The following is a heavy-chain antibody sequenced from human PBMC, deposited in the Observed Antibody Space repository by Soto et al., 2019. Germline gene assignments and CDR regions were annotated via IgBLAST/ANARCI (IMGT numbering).Heavy chain of an antibody. V-gene: IGHV3-30*18. D-gene: IGHD1-26*01. J-gene: IGHJ3*02. Sequence: GESLKISCAASGFTFSSYGMHWVRQAPGKGLEWVAVISYDGSNKYYADSVKGRFTISRDNSKNTLYLQMNSLRAEDTAVYYCAKGSGSDAFDIWGQGTMVTVSS. CDR1: GFTFSSYG. CDR3: AKGSGSDAFDI. CDR2: ISYDGSNK.